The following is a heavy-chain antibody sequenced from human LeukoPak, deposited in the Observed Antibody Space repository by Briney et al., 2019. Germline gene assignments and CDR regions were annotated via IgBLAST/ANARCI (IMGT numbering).Heavy chain of an antibody. D-gene: IGHD2-15*01. CDR3: ARRYCSGGSCCSDY. V-gene: IGHV3-30*04. J-gene: IGHJ4*02. CDR1: EFPFSSYA. CDR2: ISFDGRNK. Sequence: GGSLRLSCAASEFPFSSYAMHWVRQAPGKGLEWVAVISFDGRNKHYTDSVEGRFTISRDNSKNTLYLQMDSLRVDDTAVYYCARRYCSGGSCCSDYWSQGTLVTVSS.